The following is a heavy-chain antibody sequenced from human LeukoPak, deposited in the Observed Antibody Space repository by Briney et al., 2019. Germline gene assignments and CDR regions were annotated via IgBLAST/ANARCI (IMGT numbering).Heavy chain of an antibody. CDR2: ISYDGSNK. Sequence: PGGSLRLSCAASGFTFSSYGMHWVRQAPGKGLEWVAVISYDGSNKYYADSVKGRFTISRDNSKNTLYLQMNSLRAEDTAVYYCATSDYGSGSSRDYWGQGTLVTVSS. J-gene: IGHJ4*02. CDR1: GFTFSSYG. D-gene: IGHD3-10*01. CDR3: ATSDYGSGSSRDY. V-gene: IGHV3-30*03.